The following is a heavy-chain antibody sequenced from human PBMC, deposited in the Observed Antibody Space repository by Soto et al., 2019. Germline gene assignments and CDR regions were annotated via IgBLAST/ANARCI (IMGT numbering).Heavy chain of an antibody. CDR3: ARDAFDRYDILTGSEY. CDR2: ISYDGSNK. Sequence: PGGSLRLSCAASGFTFSSYAMHWVRQAPGKGLEWVAVISYDGSNKYYADSVKGRFTISRDNSKNTLYLQMNSLRAEDTAVYYCARDAFDRYDILTGSEYWGQGTLVTVSS. V-gene: IGHV3-30-3*01. D-gene: IGHD3-9*01. CDR1: GFTFSSYA. J-gene: IGHJ4*02.